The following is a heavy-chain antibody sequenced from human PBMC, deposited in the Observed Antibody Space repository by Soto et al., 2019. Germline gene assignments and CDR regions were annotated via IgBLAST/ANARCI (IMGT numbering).Heavy chain of an antibody. CDR1: GYTFTKYG. V-gene: IGHV1-18*04. CDR3: SRARYCTSTSCYNHYYYGMDI. J-gene: IGHJ6*01. CDR2: IGVYNGKT. D-gene: IGHD2-2*02. Sequence: QEQLVQSGGEVKKPGASVRVSCKSSGYTFTKYGITWVRQAPGQGLEWMGWIGVYNGKTNYARKLQGRVIMTADTCASNAYMELRSLRSEDTAVYYCSRARYCTSTSCYNHYYYGMDIWGQGTTVSVSS.